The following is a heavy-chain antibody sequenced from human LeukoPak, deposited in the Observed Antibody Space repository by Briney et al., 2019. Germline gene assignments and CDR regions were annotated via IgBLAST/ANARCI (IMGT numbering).Heavy chain of an antibody. CDR3: ARYDWGKYFDY. CDR1: GGSISSYY. CDR2: IYHSGST. V-gene: IGHV4-59*01. D-gene: IGHD3-16*01. J-gene: IGHJ4*02. Sequence: SETLSLTCTVSGGSISSYYWSWIRQPPGKGLEWIGYIYHSGSTNYNPSLKSRVTMSVDTSKNQFSLKLSSVTAADTAVYYCARYDWGKYFDYWGQGTLVTVSS.